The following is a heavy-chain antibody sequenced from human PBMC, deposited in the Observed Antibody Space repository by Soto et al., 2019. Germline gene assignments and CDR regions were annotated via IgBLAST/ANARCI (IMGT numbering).Heavy chain of an antibody. CDR2: IYPDDSNI. V-gene: IGHV5-51*01. D-gene: IGHD2-15*01. CDR1: GYSFSIYW. J-gene: IGHJ5*02. Sequence: PGESLKISCKFSGYSFSIYWLGWVRQMPGKGLELMGIIYPDDSNIRYSPSFQGQVTISADKSIDTAYLQWNRLKASDTGIYYCARIYVAGTPWGFAPWGQGTRVTVSS. CDR3: ARIYVAGTPWGFAP.